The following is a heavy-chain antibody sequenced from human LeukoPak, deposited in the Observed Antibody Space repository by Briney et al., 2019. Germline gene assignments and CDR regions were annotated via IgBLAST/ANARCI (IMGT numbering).Heavy chain of an antibody. Sequence: GGSLRLSCAASGFTFRSYWMHWVRHAPGKGMVWVSRVKGDGGFTNYADSVYGPFTISRDNAKNTLYLHMHSLRAEDTSVYYCVRDGDDFNFDYWGQGSLVTVSS. CDR2: VKGDGGFT. CDR3: VRDGDDFNFDY. CDR1: GFTFRSYW. V-gene: IGHV3-74*01. D-gene: IGHD5-24*01. J-gene: IGHJ4*02.